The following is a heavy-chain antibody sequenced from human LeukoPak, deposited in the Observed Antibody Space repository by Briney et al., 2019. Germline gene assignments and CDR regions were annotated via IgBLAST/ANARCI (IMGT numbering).Heavy chain of an antibody. CDR2: IYSTGST. J-gene: IGHJ6*03. V-gene: IGHV4-4*07. D-gene: IGHD6-13*01. CDR3: ARDPSIAAAGTDYYYYMDV. Sequence: PSETLSLTCTVSVGSISSYYWSWIRQPAGEGREWIGRIYSTGSTNYNPSLKSRVTMSVDTSRNQFSLRLRSVTAADTAVYYCARDPSIAAAGTDYYYYMDVWGKGTTVTVSS. CDR1: VGSISSYY.